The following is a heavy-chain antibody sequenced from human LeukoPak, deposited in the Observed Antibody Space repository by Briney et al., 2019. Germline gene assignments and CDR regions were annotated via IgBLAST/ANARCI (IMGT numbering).Heavy chain of an antibody. J-gene: IGHJ3*01. CDR1: GFTFSSFP. D-gene: IGHD3-10*01. CDR3: ARRATDASFSFFDV. V-gene: IGHV3-21*06. CDR2: ISGDSTNI. Sequence: PGGSLRLSCAASGFTFSSFPMHWVRQIPGERPEWVSSISGDSTNIYYADSVKGRFTISRDNTNNSLFLQMNSLRAEDTATYFCARRATDASFSFFDVWGQGTMVTVSS.